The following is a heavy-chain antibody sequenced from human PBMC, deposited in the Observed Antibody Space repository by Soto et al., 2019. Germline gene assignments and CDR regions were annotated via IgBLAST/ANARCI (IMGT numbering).Heavy chain of an antibody. V-gene: IGHV1-24*01. CDR2: FDREDGVT. CDR3: VGRRGYSYGFAY. D-gene: IGHD5-18*01. CDR1: VYSLTELS. Sequence: GASVKVSCKVSVYSLTELSIHWVRQAPGKGLEWMGGFDREDGVTIYAQKFQGRVTMTGGTSTDTAYMEMISLRSEDTAVYYCVGRRGYSYGFAYWGQGTLVTVSS. J-gene: IGHJ5*01.